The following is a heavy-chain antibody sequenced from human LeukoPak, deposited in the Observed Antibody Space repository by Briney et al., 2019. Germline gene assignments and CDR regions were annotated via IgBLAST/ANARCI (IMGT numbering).Heavy chain of an antibody. Sequence: GGSLRLSCEASGFTFSTYSMNWVRQAPGKGLEWVSSISSSSYTYYADSVKGRFIISRDNAKKSLYLQMNSLRGEDTAVYYCARDYEGYSSGQPIDYWGQGTLVTVSS. V-gene: IGHV3-21*01. CDR2: ISSSSYT. J-gene: IGHJ4*02. CDR3: ARDYEGYSSGQPIDY. D-gene: IGHD6-19*01. CDR1: GFTFSTYS.